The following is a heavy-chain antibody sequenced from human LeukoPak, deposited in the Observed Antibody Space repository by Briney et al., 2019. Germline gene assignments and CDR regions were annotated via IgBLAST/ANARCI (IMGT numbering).Heavy chain of an antibody. CDR1: GGSISSYF. D-gene: IGHD5-18*01. CDR3: ARLGYTYGYAFDA. Sequence: PSETLSLTCSVSGGSISSYFWSWIRQPAGKGLEWIGRIYPSGSTNYNPSLKSRVTMSLDTSKSQFSLKLSSVIAAATAVYYCARLGYTYGYAFDAWGQGTLVTVSS. J-gene: IGHJ4*02. CDR2: IYPSGST. V-gene: IGHV4-4*07.